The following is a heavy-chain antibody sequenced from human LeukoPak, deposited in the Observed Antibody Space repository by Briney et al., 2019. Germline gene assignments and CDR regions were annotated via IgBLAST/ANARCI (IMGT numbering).Heavy chain of an antibody. CDR1: GFTFSSYA. J-gene: IGHJ6*03. V-gene: IGHV3-23*01. Sequence: GGSLRLSCAASGFTFSSYAMNWVRQAPGKGLEWVSVISGGGGSTYYADSVKGRFTISRDNSKNTLFLQMNSLRVEDTAEYYCAKAGIDFWSGSSLYMDVWGRGTTVTVSS. CDR2: ISGGGGST. CDR3: AKAGIDFWSGSSLYMDV. D-gene: IGHD3-3*01.